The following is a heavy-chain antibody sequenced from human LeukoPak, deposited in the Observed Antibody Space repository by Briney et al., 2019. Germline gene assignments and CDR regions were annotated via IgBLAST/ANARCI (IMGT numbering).Heavy chain of an antibody. D-gene: IGHD5-12*01. CDR3: ARVEYSGWNLEY. CDR2: INQGGSVQ. CDR1: GFTFRSYW. J-gene: IGHJ4*02. Sequence: GGSLRLSCAASGFTFRSYWMSWVRQAPGKGLEWVANINQGGSVQYYMDSVKGQFTISRDDAKNSLYVQMNSLRDEDTAVYYCARVEYSGWNLEYWGQGTLVTVSS. V-gene: IGHV3-7*01.